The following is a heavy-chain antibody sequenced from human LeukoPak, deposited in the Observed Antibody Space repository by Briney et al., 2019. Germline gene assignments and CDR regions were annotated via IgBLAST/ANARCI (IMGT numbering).Heavy chain of an antibody. CDR1: GGTFSIYS. CDR2: IIPILDIP. Sequence: GSWVKVSCKSSGGTFSIYSICWLGQAPAQGLEWMGRIIPILDIPNYAQKFQGRVTITADKSTSTAYMELSSLRSEDTAVYYCARQIVGATFGSLDYQGQGALVTVSS. J-gene: IGHJ4*02. D-gene: IGHD1-26*01. CDR3: ARQIVGATFGSLDY. V-gene: IGHV1-69*02.